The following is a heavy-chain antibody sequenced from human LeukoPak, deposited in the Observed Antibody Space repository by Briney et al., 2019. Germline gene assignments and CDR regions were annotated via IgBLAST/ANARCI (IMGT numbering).Heavy chain of an antibody. CDR2: IYYSGST. V-gene: IGHV4-39*01. CDR3: ASEPLIMGAPNEVDY. CDR1: GFTFSSYG. J-gene: IGHJ4*02. D-gene: IGHD1-26*01. Sequence: PGGTLRLSCAASGFTFSSYGMSWVRQAPGKGLEWIGSIYYSGSTYYNPSLKSRVTISVDTSKNQFSLKLSSVTAADTAVYYCASEPLIMGAPNEVDYWGQGTLVTVSS.